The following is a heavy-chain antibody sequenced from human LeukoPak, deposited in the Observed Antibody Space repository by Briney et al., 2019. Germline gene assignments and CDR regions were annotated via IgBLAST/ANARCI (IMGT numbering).Heavy chain of an antibody. CDR1: GFSFTDYP. CDR3: ARDDSYGLDY. CDR2: IRTSAEGANYA. D-gene: IGHD5-18*01. V-gene: IGHV3-48*02. Sequence: GGSLRLSCATSGFSFTDYPMNWVRQAPGKGLEWVSNIRTSAEGANYAYYADSVKGRVTISRDDAKNTLYLHMNSLRDDDTAVYYCARDDSYGLDYWGQGTRVTVSS. J-gene: IGHJ4*02.